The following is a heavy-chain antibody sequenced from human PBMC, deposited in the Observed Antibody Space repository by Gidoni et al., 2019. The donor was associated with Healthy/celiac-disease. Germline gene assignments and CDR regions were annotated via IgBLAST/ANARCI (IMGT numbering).Heavy chain of an antibody. CDR3: ARELQFPRWGMDV. Sequence: EVQLVQSGGGLVQPGGSLRLSCAASGFTFSSDWMHWVRQAPGKGLVWVSRINSDGSSTSYADSVKGRFTISRDNAKNTLYLQMNSLRAEDTAVYYCARELQFPRWGMDVWGQGTTVTVSS. CDR1: GFTFSSDW. J-gene: IGHJ6*02. V-gene: IGHV3-74*01. CDR2: INSDGSST. D-gene: IGHD2-15*01.